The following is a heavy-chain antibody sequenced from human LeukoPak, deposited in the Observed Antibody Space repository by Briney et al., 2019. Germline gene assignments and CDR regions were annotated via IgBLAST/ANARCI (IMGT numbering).Heavy chain of an antibody. D-gene: IGHD2-15*01. CDR2: IIPIFGTA. J-gene: IGHJ6*04. Sequence: GSSVKASCKASGGTFSSYAISWVRQAPGQGLEWMGGIIPIFGTANYAQKFQGRVTITADKSTSTAYMELSSLRSEDTAVYYCASYDFVHCSGGSCYGGFYYYGMDVWGKGTTVTVSS. V-gene: IGHV1-69*06. CDR3: ASYDFVHCSGGSCYGGFYYYGMDV. CDR1: GGTFSSYA.